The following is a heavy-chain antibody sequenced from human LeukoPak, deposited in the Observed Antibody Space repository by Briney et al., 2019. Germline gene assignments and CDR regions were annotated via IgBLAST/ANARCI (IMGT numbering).Heavy chain of an antibody. CDR1: VDSVSSNNAA. CDR2: TYYRSKWYH. Sequence: SQTLSLTCAISVDSVSSNNAAWVWIRQSPSRGLEWLGRTYYRSKWYHDYAVSVKSRISFNPDTSKNQFFLQLNSVTPEDTAVYYCARDVNGAFTRSWFDPWGQGTRVTVS. V-gene: IGHV6-1*01. CDR3: ARDVNGAFTRSWFDP. J-gene: IGHJ5*02. D-gene: IGHD4-17*01.